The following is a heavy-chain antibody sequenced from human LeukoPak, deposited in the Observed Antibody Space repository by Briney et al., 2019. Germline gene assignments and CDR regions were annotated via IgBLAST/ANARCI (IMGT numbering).Heavy chain of an antibody. CDR1: GGSVSSGSYY. CDR3: ARVEPEAYCSGGSCFAHDY. Sequence: SETLSLTCTVSGGSVSSGSYYWSWIRQPPGKGLEWIVYIYYSGSTNYNPSLKSRVTISVDTSKNQFSLKLSSVTAADTAVYYCARVEPEAYCSGGSCFAHDYWGQGTLVTVSS. V-gene: IGHV4-61*01. D-gene: IGHD2-15*01. J-gene: IGHJ4*02. CDR2: IYYSGST.